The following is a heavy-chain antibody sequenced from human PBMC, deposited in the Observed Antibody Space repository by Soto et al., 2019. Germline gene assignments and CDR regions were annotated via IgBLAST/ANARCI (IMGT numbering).Heavy chain of an antibody. CDR1: GYSFTSYW. CDR3: ARVGLSSSRAIDY. J-gene: IGHJ4*02. Sequence: GESLKISCKGSGYSFTSYWIGWVRHTPGKGLEWTAIMYPGDYETRYNPSFQGQVTISADKSINTAYLQWSSLKASDTATYYCARVGLSSSRAIDYWGQGTLVTVSS. D-gene: IGHD1-26*01. CDR2: MYPGDYET. V-gene: IGHV5-51*01.